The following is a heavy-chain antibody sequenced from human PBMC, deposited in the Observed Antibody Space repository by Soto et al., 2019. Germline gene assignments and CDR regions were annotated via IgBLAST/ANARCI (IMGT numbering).Heavy chain of an antibody. D-gene: IGHD6-6*01. CDR1: GFTFSSYG. Sequence: PGGSLRLSCAASGFTFSSYGMHWVRQAPGKGLEWVSDIWYEGSTKYYTDSVKGRFTISRDNSKNTLYLQMNSLRDEDTAVYYCASGGSSSDNGMDVWGQGTTVTVSS. J-gene: IGHJ6*02. CDR3: ASGGSSSDNGMDV. CDR2: IWYEGSTK. V-gene: IGHV3-33*01.